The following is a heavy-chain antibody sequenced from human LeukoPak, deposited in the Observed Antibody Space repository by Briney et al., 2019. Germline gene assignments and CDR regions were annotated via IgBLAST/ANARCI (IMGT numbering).Heavy chain of an antibody. D-gene: IGHD6-13*01. V-gene: IGHV3-53*01. CDR3: ARDQGIAAAGTHFDY. J-gene: IGHJ4*02. Sequence: GGSLRLSCAASGFTVSSSYMYWVRQAPGKGLEWVSFFYRGETTYYAESVRGRFTISRDISKNTLYLLMNSLIPEDTAAYYCARDQGIAAAGTHFDYWGQGTLVTVSS. CDR2: FYRGETT. CDR1: GFTVSSSY.